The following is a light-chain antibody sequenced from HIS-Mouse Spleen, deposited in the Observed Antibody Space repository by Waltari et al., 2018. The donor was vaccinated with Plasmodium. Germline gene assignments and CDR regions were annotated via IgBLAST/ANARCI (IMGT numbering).Light chain of an antibody. CDR1: SSNIGSNY. CDR3: AAWDDSLSGPV. J-gene: IGLJ3*02. CDR2: RNN. Sequence: QSVLTQPPSASGTPGQRVTISCSGSSSNIGSNYVYWYQQLPGTAPKLLIDRNNQLPSGVPDLFSGSKAGTSASLSISGLRSEDEADYYCAAWDDSLSGPVFGGGTKLTVL. V-gene: IGLV1-47*01.